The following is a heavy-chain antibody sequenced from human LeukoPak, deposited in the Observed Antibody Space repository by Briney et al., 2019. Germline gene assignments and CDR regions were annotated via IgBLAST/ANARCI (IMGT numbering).Heavy chain of an antibody. Sequence: SETLSLTCTVSGGSISSYYWSWIRQPPGKGLEWIGYIYYSGSTNYNPSLKSRVTISVDTSKNQFSLKLSSVTAADTAVYYCASSGVDDGSGFDYWGQGTLVAVSS. V-gene: IGHV4-59*01. D-gene: IGHD6-25*01. J-gene: IGHJ4*02. CDR2: IYYSGST. CDR3: ASSGVDDGSGFDY. CDR1: GGSISSYY.